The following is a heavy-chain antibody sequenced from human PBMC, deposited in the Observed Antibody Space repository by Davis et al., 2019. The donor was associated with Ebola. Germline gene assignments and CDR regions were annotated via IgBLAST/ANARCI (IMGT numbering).Heavy chain of an antibody. J-gene: IGHJ4*02. V-gene: IGHV3-69-1*01. CDR3: ARAPAGRWQWPTTACDY. CDR1: GFTFSYHS. D-gene: IGHD6-19*01. Sequence: GESLKISCAASGFTFSYHSMNWVRQAPGKGLEWVSSITSGNSISYADSLKGRFTISRDNAKNSLYLQLNSLRPEDTALYYCARAPAGRWQWPTTACDYWGQGTLVTVSS. CDR2: ITSGNSI.